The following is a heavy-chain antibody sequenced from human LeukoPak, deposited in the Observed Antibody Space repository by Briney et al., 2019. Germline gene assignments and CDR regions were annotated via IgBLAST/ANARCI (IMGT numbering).Heavy chain of an antibody. CDR3: ARQSPSQGTDY. V-gene: IGHV3-23*01. Sequence: GGSLRLSCAASGFTFSSYAMSWVRQAPGKGLEWVSAISGSGTYYADSVKGRFTISRDNSKNTLYLQMNSLRVEDTAVYYCARQSPSQGTDYWGQGTLVTVSS. CDR1: GFTFSSYA. J-gene: IGHJ4*02. CDR2: ISGSGT.